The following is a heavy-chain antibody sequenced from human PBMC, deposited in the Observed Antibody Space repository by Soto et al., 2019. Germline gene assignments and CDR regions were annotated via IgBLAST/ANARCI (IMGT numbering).Heavy chain of an antibody. CDR3: AKERYSSRSPDFDY. CDR1: GFTFSTYG. J-gene: IGHJ4*02. V-gene: IGHV3-30*18. CDR2: ISYDGTNK. Sequence: QVQMVESGGGVVQPGRSLRLSCAASGFTFSTYGMHWVRQAPGKGLEWVAVISYDGTNKYYADSVKGRFTISRDNSKNTLYLQMKCLRAEDTAVYYCAKERYSSRSPDFDYWGQGTLVTVSS. D-gene: IGHD6-13*01.